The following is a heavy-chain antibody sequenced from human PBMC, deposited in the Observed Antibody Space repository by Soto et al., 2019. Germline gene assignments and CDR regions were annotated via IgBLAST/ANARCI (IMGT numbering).Heavy chain of an antibody. V-gene: IGHV3-48*04. CDR1: GFTFSSYS. Sequence: GGSLRLSCAASGFTFSSYSMNWVRQAPGKGLEWVSYISSSSSTIYYADSVKGRFTISRDNAKNSLYLQMNSLRAEDTAVYYCQAGHLTGIDAFDIWGQGTMVTVSS. J-gene: IGHJ3*02. CDR3: QAGHLTGIDAFDI. CDR2: ISSSSSTI. D-gene: IGHD7-27*01.